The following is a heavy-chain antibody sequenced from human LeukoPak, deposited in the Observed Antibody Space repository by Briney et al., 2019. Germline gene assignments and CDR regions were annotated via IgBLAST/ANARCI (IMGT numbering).Heavy chain of an antibody. CDR2: IYYSGST. D-gene: IGHD3-22*01. CDR3: ARDLETLYYYDSSGYYRHDAFDI. J-gene: IGHJ3*02. CDR1: GGSISSGGYY. Sequence: SQTLSLTCTVSGGSISSGGYYWSWIRQHPGKGLGWFGYIYYSGSTYYNPSLKSRVTISVDTSKNQFSLKLSSVTAADTAVYYCARDLETLYYYDSSGYYRHDAFDIWGQGTMVTVSS. V-gene: IGHV4-31*03.